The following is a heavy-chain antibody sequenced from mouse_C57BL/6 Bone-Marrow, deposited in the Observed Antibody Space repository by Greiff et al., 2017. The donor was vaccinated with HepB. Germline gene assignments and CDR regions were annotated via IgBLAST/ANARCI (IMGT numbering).Heavy chain of an antibody. D-gene: IGHD2-1*01. CDR1: GFSFTSYG. CDR3: AKGLYGNYSFAY. CDR2: IWRGGST. J-gene: IGHJ3*01. Sequence: VKLVESGPGLVQPSQSLSITCTVSGFSFTSYGVHWVRQSPGKGLEWLGVIWRGGSTDYNAAFMSRLSITKDNSKSQVFFKMNSLQADDTAIYYCAKGLYGNYSFAYWGQGTLVTVSA. V-gene: IGHV2-5*01.